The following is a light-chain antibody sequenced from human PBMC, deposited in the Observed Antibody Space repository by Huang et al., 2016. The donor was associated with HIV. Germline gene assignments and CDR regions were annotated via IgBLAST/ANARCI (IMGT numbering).Light chain of an antibody. V-gene: IGKV3-15*01. J-gene: IGKJ1*01. CDR3: QRYNDWRDT. CDR2: DAS. Sequence: EIVMTQSPATLSVSAGERATLSCRASQSVSRKLAWYQQKPGQAPRLLIYDASTRATGLPARFGGSGSGTEFTLTISSLQSEDFAFYYCQRYNDWRDTFGQGTKVEIK. CDR1: QSVSRK.